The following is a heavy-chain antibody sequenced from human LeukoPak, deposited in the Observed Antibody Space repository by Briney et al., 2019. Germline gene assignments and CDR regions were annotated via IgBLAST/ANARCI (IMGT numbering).Heavy chain of an antibody. V-gene: IGHV4-39*01. J-gene: IGHJ4*02. D-gene: IGHD3-22*01. CDR3: ARAAYDSSGFYWGIRRLFNY. Sequence: PSETLSLTCTVSGASISTSSHYWGWIRQPPGKGLEWIGSIYNSGSTYYNPSLKSRVTISVDTSKNQFSLKLSSVTAADTAVYYCARAAYDSSGFYWGIRRLFNYWGQGTLVTVSS. CDR2: IYNSGST. CDR1: GASISTSSHY.